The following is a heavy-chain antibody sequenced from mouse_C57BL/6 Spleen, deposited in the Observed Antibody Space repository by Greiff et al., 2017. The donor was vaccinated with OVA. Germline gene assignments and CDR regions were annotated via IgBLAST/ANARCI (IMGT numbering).Heavy chain of an antibody. CDR1: GYTFTDYN. Sequence: VQLQQSGPELVKPGASVKIPCKASGYTFTDYNMDWVKQSHGKSLEWIGDINPNNGGTIYNQKFKGKATLTVDKSSSTAYMELRSLTSEDTAVYYCARSRYYYGSSYVRWYFDVWGTGTTVTVSS. D-gene: IGHD1-1*01. J-gene: IGHJ1*03. V-gene: IGHV1-18*01. CDR2: INPNNGGT. CDR3: ARSRYYYGSSYVRWYFDV.